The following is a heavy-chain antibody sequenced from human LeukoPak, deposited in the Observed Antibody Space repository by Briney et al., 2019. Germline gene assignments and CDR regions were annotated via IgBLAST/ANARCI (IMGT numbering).Heavy chain of an antibody. J-gene: IGHJ4*02. CDR1: GYTLTELS. Sequence: ASVKVSCEVSGYTLTELSMHWVRQAPGKGLEWMGGFDPEDGETIYAQKFQGRVTMTEDTSTDTAYMELNSLRSEDTAVYYCATYSSLLLWFGELDYWGQGTLVTVSS. CDR2: FDPEDGET. D-gene: IGHD3-10*01. CDR3: ATYSSLLLWFGELDY. V-gene: IGHV1-24*01.